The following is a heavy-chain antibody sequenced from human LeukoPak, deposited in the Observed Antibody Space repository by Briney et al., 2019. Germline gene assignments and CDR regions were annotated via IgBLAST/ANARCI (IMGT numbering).Heavy chain of an antibody. Sequence: SETLSLTCAVSGGSISSGGYSWSWIRQPPGKGLEWIGYIYYSGSTYYNPSLKSRVTISVDTSKNQFSLKLSSVTAADTAVYYCARSSGYCSGGSCYSTPTHPFDYWGQGTLVTVSS. V-gene: IGHV4-30-4*07. D-gene: IGHD2-15*01. J-gene: IGHJ4*02. CDR2: IYYSGST. CDR1: GGSISSGGYS. CDR3: ARSSGYCSGGSCYSTPTHPFDY.